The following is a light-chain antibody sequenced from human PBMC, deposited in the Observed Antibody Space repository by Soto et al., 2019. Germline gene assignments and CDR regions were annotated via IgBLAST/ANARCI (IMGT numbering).Light chain of an antibody. CDR1: QTIFRTSNNKDY. Sequence: DIVLTQSPDSLAVSLGETATIHCRSSQTIFRTSNNKDYLAWYQQRPGQPPKLLIYWASTRESGVPDRFSGAGSGTEFTLTISDLQAEDVAVYYCQQFHNSPSYTFGRGTKLEIK. V-gene: IGKV4-1*01. CDR3: QQFHNSPSYT. CDR2: WAS. J-gene: IGKJ2*01.